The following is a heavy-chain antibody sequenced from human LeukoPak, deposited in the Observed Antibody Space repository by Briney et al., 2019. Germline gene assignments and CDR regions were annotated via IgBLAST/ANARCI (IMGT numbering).Heavy chain of an antibody. V-gene: IGHV3-23*01. D-gene: IGHD5-12*01. Sequence: GGSLRLSCAASGFTFSTYTMYWVRHPPGKRLEWVSIIGNNGGGIHYADSVKGRFTISRDNSKNTVYLQMDSLRAEDTAIYYCAKDREPDDGYDIDSWGQGTLVTVSS. J-gene: IGHJ4*02. CDR2: IGNNGGGI. CDR1: GFTFSTYT. CDR3: AKDREPDDGYDIDS.